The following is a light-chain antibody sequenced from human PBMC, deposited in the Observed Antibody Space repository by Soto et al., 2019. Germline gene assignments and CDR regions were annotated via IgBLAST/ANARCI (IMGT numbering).Light chain of an antibody. CDR1: QRISTY. Sequence: DIQMTQSPSSLSASVGDRVTITCRASQRISTYLNWYQQKPGKAPKLLIYGASSLQSGVPSRFSGSGSGTDFTLNISSLQPEDFATYYYQQSYTTPSTFGPGTKVDI. V-gene: IGKV1-39*01. CDR3: QQSYTTPST. J-gene: IGKJ3*01. CDR2: GAS.